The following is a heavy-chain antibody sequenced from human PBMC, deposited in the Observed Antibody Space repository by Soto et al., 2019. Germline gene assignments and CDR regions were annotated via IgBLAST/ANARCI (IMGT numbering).Heavy chain of an antibody. CDR3: AKDGGTLVVVVAALSY. D-gene: IGHD2-15*01. CDR2: ISSDGRNK. Sequence: QVQLVESGGGVVQPGGSLRLSCAASGFTFSSFALHWVRQAPGKGLEWVAVISSDGRNKYYADSVKGRFTISRDATKNPLYLQMNSLRAEDTAVYYCAKDGGTLVVVVAALSYWGQGTLVTVSS. J-gene: IGHJ4*02. V-gene: IGHV3-30*18. CDR1: GFTFSSFA.